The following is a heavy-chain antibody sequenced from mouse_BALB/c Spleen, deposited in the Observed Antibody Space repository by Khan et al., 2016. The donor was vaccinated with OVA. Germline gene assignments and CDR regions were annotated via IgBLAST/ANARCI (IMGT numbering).Heavy chain of an antibody. CDR2: INYSGST. J-gene: IGHJ4*01. Sequence: EVQLQESGPGLVNPSQSLSLTCTVTGYSITSNYAWNWLRQFPGNKLEWMGYINYSGSTNYNPALKSRISITRDTSKNPFFLQLNSVTTEDTATYNCARDGSRYTYAMDYWGQGTSVTVSS. CDR1: GYSITSNYA. V-gene: IGHV3-2*02. D-gene: IGHD2-3*01. CDR3: ARDGSRYTYAMDY.